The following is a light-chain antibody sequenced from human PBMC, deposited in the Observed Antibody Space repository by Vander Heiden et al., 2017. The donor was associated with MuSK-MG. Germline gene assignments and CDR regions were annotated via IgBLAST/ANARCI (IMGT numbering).Light chain of an antibody. Sequence: DSVMTQSPLSLPVTAGEPASISCRSSQSLLHSNGYNYLDWYLQEPGQSPQLLIYLGSNRAFRVPDRFSGCGSSSDFTLRIIRVEAEAVGVYYCKQALYTPRTFGQGTKLEIK. CDR1: QSLLHSNGYNY. V-gene: IGKV2-28*01. J-gene: IGKJ2*01. CDR2: LGS. CDR3: KQALYTPRT.